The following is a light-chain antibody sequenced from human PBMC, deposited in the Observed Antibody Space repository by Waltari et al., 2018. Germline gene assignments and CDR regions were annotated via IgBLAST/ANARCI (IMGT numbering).Light chain of an antibody. CDR1: SSNIGSYY. V-gene: IGLV1-47*01. Sequence: QSVLTQPPSASGTPGQRVTISCSGSSSNIGSYYVNWYQQLPRTAPNLLIYKNNQRRSGVPDRFSGSKSGTSASLAISGLRSEDEADYYCAAWDDSLSGVLFGGGTKLTVL. J-gene: IGLJ2*01. CDR3: AAWDDSLSGVL. CDR2: KNN.